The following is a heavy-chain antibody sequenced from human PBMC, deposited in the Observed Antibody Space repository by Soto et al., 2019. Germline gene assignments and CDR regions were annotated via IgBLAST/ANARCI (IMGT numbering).Heavy chain of an antibody. J-gene: IGHJ6*02. CDR3: ASSNIAAAGFYYYGMDV. CDR1: GGSISSYY. CDR2: IYYSGST. Sequence: SETLSLTCTVSGGSISSYYWSWIRQPPGKGLEWIGYIYYSGSTNYNPSLKSRVTISVDTSKNQFSLKLSSVTAADTAVYYCASSNIAAAGFYYYGMDVWGRGTTVTAP. D-gene: IGHD6-13*01. V-gene: IGHV4-59*01.